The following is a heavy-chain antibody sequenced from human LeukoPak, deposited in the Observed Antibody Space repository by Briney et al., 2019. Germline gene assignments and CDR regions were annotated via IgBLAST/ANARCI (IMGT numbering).Heavy chain of an antibody. V-gene: IGHV4-31*03. Sequence: PSETLSLTCTVSGGSISSGDYYWSWIRQHPGKGLEWIGYIYYSGSTYYNPSLKSRVTISVDTSKNQFSLKLSSVTAADTAVYYCARDGLLYGMDVWGQGTTVTVSS. D-gene: IGHD1-26*01. CDR2: IYYSGST. CDR1: GGSISSGDYY. J-gene: IGHJ6*02. CDR3: ARDGLLYGMDV.